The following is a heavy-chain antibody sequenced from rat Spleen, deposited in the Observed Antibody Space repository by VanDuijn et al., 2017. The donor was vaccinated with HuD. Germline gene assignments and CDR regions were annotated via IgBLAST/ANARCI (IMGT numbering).Heavy chain of an antibody. J-gene: IGHJ3*01. V-gene: IGHV2-41*01. D-gene: IGHD1-10*01. Sequence: QVQLKESGPGLVQPSQTLSLSCTVAGFSLTTHNVHWVRQPPGKGLEWMGVIWNSGGTRYNSALKSRWSISKDTSKRQVFLKVNSLQTEDSATYYCARDKGGQLRGFAYWGQGTLVTVSS. CDR3: ARDKGGQLRGFAY. CDR1: GFSLTTHN. CDR2: IWNSGGT.